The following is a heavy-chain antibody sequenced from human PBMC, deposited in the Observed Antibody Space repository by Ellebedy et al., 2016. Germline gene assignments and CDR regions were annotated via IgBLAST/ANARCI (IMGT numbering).Heavy chain of an antibody. D-gene: IGHD6-19*01. V-gene: IGHV4-30-4*01. J-gene: IGHJ4*02. CDR3: ARVRDSSGWSRGRFDY. CDR2: IHHSGNT. CDR1: GGSITISSGDYY. Sequence: SETLSLTCAVSGGSITISSGDYYWSWIRQTPEKGLEWIGYIHHSGNTYYNPSLKSRIFMSVDKSKNQFSLQLWSVTAADTAVYYCARVRDSSGWSRGRFDYWGQGALVTVSS.